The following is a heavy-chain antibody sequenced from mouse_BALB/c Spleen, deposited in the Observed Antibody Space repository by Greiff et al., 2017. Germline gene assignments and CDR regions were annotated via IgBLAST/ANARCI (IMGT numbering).Heavy chain of an antibody. V-gene: IGHV2-9*02. CDR1: GFSLTSYG. Sequence: QVQLKESGPGLVAPSQSLSITCTVSGFSLTSYGVHWVRQPPGKGLEWLGVIWAGGSTNYNSALMSRLSISKDNSKSQVFLKMNSLQTDDTAMYYCARAMTTRGGLAYWGQGTLVTVSA. CDR2: IWAGGST. J-gene: IGHJ3*01. CDR3: ARAMTTRGGLAY.